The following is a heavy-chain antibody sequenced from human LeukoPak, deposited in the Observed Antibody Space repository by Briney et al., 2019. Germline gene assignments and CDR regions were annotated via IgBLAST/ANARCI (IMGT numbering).Heavy chain of an antibody. CDR2: IIPIFGTA. CDR3: ARGPDYSSGYYYSLFN. V-gene: IGHV1-69*05. Sequence: SVKVSXKASGGTFSSYAISWVRQAPGQGLEWMGGIIPIFGTANYAQKFQGRVTITTDESTSTAYMELSSLRSEDTAVYYCARGPDYSSGYYYSLFNWGQGTLVTVSS. J-gene: IGHJ4*02. CDR1: GGTFSSYA. D-gene: IGHD3-22*01.